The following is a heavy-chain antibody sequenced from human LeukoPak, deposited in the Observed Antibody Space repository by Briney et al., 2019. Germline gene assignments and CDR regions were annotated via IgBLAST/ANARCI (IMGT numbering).Heavy chain of an antibody. V-gene: IGHV4-59*08. Sequence: SETLSLTCTVSGGSISSYYWSWIRQPPGKGLEWIGYIYYSGSTNYNPSLKSRVTISVDTSKNQFSLKLSSVTAADTAVYYCAGVYYGSESYYNGINWYFDLWGRGTLVTVSS. CDR2: IYYSGST. D-gene: IGHD3-10*01. CDR3: AGVYYGSESYYNGINWYFDL. J-gene: IGHJ2*01. CDR1: GGSISSYY.